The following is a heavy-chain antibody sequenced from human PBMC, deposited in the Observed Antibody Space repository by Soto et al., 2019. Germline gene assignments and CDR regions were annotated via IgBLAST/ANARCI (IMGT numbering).Heavy chain of an antibody. CDR1: GYTFTSYA. CDR3: ARDRRGTGTTTVVYYYYYMDV. CDR2: INAGNGNT. Sequence: ASVKVSCKASGYTFTSYAMHWVRQAPGQRLEWMGWINAGNGNTKYSQKFQGRVTITRDTSASTAYMELSSLRSEDTAVYYCARDRRGTGTTTVVYYYYYMDVWGKGTTVTVSS. D-gene: IGHD4-4*01. J-gene: IGHJ6*03. V-gene: IGHV1-3*01.